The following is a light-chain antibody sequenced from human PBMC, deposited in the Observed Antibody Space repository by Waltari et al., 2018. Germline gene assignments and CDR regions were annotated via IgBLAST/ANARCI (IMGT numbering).Light chain of an antibody. Sequence: DVVMTQSPDSLAVSLGERATINCKSSQELFWLSNKKNYLVWYQHKPGQPPKVLFFGAFTREPGVPDRFSASGSETDFTLTVNGLQAEDVAIYYCQQYYDVPYTFGQGTRLEIK. CDR2: GAF. V-gene: IGKV4-1*01. CDR1: QELFWLSNKKNY. CDR3: QQYYDVPYT. J-gene: IGKJ2*01.